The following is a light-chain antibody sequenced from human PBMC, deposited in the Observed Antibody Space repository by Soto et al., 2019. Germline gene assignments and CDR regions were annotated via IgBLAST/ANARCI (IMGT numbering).Light chain of an antibody. V-gene: IGLV1-44*01. CDR2: SNT. CDR1: SSNIGSHT. J-gene: IGLJ1*01. CDR3: AAWDDRLYV. Sequence: QSFLTQPPSASGAPGQTVTIACSGSSSNIGSHTVNWYQHLPGTAPKLLIYSNTQRPLGVPVRFSGSKSGTSASLAISGLQSEDEAEYYCAAWDDRLYVFGTGTKVTVL.